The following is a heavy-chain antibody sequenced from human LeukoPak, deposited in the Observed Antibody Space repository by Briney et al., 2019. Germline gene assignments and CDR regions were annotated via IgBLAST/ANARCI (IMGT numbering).Heavy chain of an antibody. CDR2: INHSGST. J-gene: IGHJ5*02. D-gene: IGHD4-23*01. Sequence: PSETLSLTCAVYGGSFSGYYWSWIRQPPGKGLEWIGEINHSGSTNYNPSLKSRVTISVDTSKNQSSLKLSSVTAADTAVYYCARGYGGNPKWFDPWGQGTLVTVSS. V-gene: IGHV4-34*01. CDR1: GGSFSGYY. CDR3: ARGYGGNPKWFDP.